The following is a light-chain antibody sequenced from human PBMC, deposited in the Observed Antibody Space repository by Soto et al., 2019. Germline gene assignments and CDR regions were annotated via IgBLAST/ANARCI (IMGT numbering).Light chain of an antibody. J-gene: IGKJ4*01. CDR1: QSISSW. V-gene: IGKV1-5*01. CDR2: DAS. Sequence: DIQMTQSPSTLSASVGDRVTITCRASQSISSWLAWYQQKPGKAPKLLIYDASSLESGVPSRFSGSGSGTEFTLTISSLQPDDFATYYCQHVTFGGGTKVELK. CDR3: QHVT.